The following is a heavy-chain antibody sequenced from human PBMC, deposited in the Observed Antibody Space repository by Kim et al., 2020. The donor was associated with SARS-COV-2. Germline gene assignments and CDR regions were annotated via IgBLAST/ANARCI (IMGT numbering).Heavy chain of an antibody. CDR2: ISYDGSNK. CDR3: AKSFSVSYFGYDY. D-gene: IGHD1-26*01. J-gene: IGHJ4*01. CDR1: GFTFNNYG. V-gene: IGHV3-30*18. Sequence: GGSLRLSCAASGFTFNNYGMHWVRQAPGKGLEWVAVISYDGSNKYYADSVKGRFTISRDNSKNTLYLQMNSLRIEDTAVYYCAKSFSVSYFGYDYWGHVALVTASS.